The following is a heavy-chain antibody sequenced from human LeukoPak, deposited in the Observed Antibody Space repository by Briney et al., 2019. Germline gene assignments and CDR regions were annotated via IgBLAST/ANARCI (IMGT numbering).Heavy chain of an antibody. V-gene: IGHV4-34*01. J-gene: IGHJ4*02. D-gene: IGHD3-16*01. Sequence: SETLSLTCAAYGGSFSGYYWSWIRQPPGKGLEWIGEINHSGSTNYSPSLKSRVTISVDTSKNQFSLKLSSVTAADTAVYYCARRSPITFGGALYWGQGTLVTVSS. CDR1: GGSFSGYY. CDR2: INHSGST. CDR3: ARRSPITFGGALY.